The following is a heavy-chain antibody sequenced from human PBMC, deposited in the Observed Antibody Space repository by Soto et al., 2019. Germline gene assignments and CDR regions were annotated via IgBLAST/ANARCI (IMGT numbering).Heavy chain of an antibody. J-gene: IGHJ4*02. Sequence: ASVKVSCKASGYTFTDYYMHWVRQAPGQGLEWMGVINPSGGSTSYTRKFQGRVTMTRDTSTSTVYMELSSLRCEDTAVYYCVRADRSGFYYWGQGTLVTVSS. V-gene: IGHV1-46*03. CDR3: VRADRSGFYY. CDR1: GYTFTDYY. CDR2: INPSGGST. D-gene: IGHD2-15*01.